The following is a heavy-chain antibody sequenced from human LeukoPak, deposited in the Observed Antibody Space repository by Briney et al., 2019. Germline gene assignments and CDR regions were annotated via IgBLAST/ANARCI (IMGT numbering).Heavy chain of an antibody. CDR1: GGSISSGGYY. D-gene: IGHD5-24*01. CDR2: IYYSGST. V-gene: IGHV4-31*03. Sequence: SQTLSLTCTVSGGSISSGGYYWSWIRQHPGKGLEWIGYIYYSGSTYYNPSLKSRVTISVDTSKNQFSLKLSSVTAADTAVYYCARSVEMATIQTFDYWGQGTLVTVSS. J-gene: IGHJ4*02. CDR3: ARSVEMATIQTFDY.